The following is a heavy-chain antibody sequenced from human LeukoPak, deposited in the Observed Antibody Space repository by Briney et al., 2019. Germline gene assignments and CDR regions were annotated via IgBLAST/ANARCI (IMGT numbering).Heavy chain of an antibody. J-gene: IGHJ4*02. D-gene: IGHD3-22*01. CDR2: ISSSSSYI. CDR3: ARDWRDYYDSSGYYYFDY. CDR1: GFTFSSYS. V-gene: IGHV3-21*01. Sequence: GGSLRLSCAASGFTFSSYSMNWVRQAPGKGLEWVSFISSSSSYIYYADSVKGRFTISRDNAKNSLYLQMNSLRAEDTAVYYCARDWRDYYDSSGYYYFDYWGQGTLVTVSS.